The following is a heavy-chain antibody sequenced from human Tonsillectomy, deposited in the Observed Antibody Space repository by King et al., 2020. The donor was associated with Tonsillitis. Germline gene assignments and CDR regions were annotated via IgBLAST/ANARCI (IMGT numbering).Heavy chain of an antibody. CDR1: GGSFSGYY. Sequence: VQLPQWGAGLLKPSETLSLTCAVYGGSFSGYYWSWIRQPPGKGPEWIGEINHSGSTSYNPSLKSRVTISADTSKNQFSLKLSSVTAAHTAVYYWARGLWFGESWGQGTLVTVSS. V-gene: IGHV4-34*01. D-gene: IGHD3-10*01. J-gene: IGHJ4*02. CDR2: INHSGST. CDR3: ARGLWFGES.